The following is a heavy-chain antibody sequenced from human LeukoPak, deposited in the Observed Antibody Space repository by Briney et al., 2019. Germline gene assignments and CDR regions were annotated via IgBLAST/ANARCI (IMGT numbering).Heavy chain of an antibody. J-gene: IGHJ3*02. V-gene: IGHV3-7*01. D-gene: IGHD6-13*01. CDR2: IKQDGSEK. CDR1: GFTFSSYS. CDR3: ARMQQLVLGAFDI. Sequence: GGSLRLSCAASGFTFSSYSMNWVRQAPGKGLEWVANIKQDGSEKNYVDSVKGRFTISRDNAKNSLYLQMNSLRAEDTAVYYCARMQQLVLGAFDIWGQGTMVTVSS.